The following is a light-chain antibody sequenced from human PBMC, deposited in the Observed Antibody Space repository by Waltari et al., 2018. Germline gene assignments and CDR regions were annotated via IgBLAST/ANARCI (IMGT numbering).Light chain of an antibody. CDR1: SSDIGSYNY. CDR3: SSYMDTTTLEL. Sequence: QSALTQPASVSGSPGQSITISCTGTSSDIGSYNYVSWYQQHPGKAPKLIIYDVTNCPSGVSNRCSGAKSGNTACLTISGLQAEDEADYYCSSYMDTTTLELFGGGTSLTVL. CDR2: DVT. V-gene: IGLV2-14*03. J-gene: IGLJ2*01.